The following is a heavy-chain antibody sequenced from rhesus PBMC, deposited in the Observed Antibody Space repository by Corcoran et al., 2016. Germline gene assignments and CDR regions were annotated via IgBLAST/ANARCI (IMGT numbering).Heavy chain of an antibody. Sequence: QVQLVQSGAEVKKPGSSVKVSCKASGYTFTDYYMHWVRQAPRQGLEWMGWINTYKGNKKYAQKFQGRVTMTRDTSTSTAYMELSSLRSEDTAVYYCARQGVYSNYDFSYWGQGVLVTVSS. CDR2: INTYKGNK. D-gene: IGHD4-23*01. V-gene: IGHV1S2*01. CDR3: ARQGVYSNYDFSY. CDR1: GYTFTDYY. J-gene: IGHJ4*01.